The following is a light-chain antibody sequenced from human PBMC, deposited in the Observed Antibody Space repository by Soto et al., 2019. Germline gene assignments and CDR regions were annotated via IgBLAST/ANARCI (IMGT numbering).Light chain of an antibody. CDR1: SSDVGTYNY. CDR2: DVS. Sequence: QSALTQPRSVSGSPGQSVTISCTGTSSDVGTYNYVSWYQQYPGKAPKLMIYDVSERPSGVPDRFSGSKSGNTASLTISGLRAEDEADYYCCSYAGSYTHVVCGGGTKLTVL. V-gene: IGLV2-11*01. CDR3: CSYAGSYTHVV. J-gene: IGLJ2*01.